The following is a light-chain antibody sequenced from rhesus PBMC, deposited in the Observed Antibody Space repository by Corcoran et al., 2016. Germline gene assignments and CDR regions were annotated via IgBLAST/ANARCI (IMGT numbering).Light chain of an antibody. CDR3: QQHNSYPRT. J-gene: IGKJ1*01. CDR2: YAS. V-gene: IGKV1S14*01. Sequence: DIQMTQSPSSLSASVGDTVTITCRASQGISTYLAWYQQKPGKAPKPLIYYASHLESGVPSRFSGSVSGKDFTLTISSLQPEDFAIYYCQQHNSYPRTFGQGTKVEIK. CDR1: QGISTY.